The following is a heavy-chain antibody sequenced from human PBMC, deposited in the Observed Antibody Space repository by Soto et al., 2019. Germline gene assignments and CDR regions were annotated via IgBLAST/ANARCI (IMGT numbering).Heavy chain of an antibody. CDR2: ISGSGAST. CDR1: GFIFSSYA. CDR3: ARGAVATTCDF. D-gene: IGHD5-12*01. Sequence: EVQLLESGGGLVQPGGSLRLSCAASGFIFSSYAMSWVRQAPGKGLEWVSAISGSGASTFYADSVKGRFTISRDNADNSLYLHMNSLTVEDTAVYYCARGAVATTCDFWGQGTPVTVSS. J-gene: IGHJ4*02. V-gene: IGHV3-23*01.